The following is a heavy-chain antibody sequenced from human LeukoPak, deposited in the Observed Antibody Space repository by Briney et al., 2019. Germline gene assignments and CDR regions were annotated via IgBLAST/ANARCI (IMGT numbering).Heavy chain of an antibody. V-gene: IGHV1-8*01. D-gene: IGHD3-10*01. Sequence: ASVKVSCKASGYTFTSYDINWVRQATGQGLEWMGWMNPNSGNTGYAQKFQGRVTMTRNTSISTAYMEPSSLRSEDTAVYYCARVQSYYYGSGSAFDIWGQGTMVTVSS. CDR2: MNPNSGNT. J-gene: IGHJ3*02. CDR1: GYTFTSYD. CDR3: ARVQSYYYGSGSAFDI.